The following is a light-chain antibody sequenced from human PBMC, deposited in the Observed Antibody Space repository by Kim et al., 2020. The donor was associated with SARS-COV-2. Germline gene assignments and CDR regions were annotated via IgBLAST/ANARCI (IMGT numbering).Light chain of an antibody. CDR2: DVN. J-gene: IGLJ2*01. V-gene: IGLV2-14*03. CDR3: SSYTSSSTV. CDR1: SSDVGGYNY. Sequence: QSALTQPASVSGSPGQSITISCTGTSSDVGGYNYVSWYQQHPGKAPKLMIYDVNNRPSGVSNRFSGSKSGNTASPTISGLQAEDEADYYCSSYTSSSTVFGGGTQLTVL.